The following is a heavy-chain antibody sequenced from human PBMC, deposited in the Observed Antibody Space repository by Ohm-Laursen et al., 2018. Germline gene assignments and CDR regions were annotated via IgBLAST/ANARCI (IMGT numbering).Heavy chain of an antibody. D-gene: IGHD2-15*01. Sequence: SLRLSCAASGFTFSHYWMHWVRQAPGKGLEWVSSSDIYFNTYYTDSVKGRFTISRDNSKDTVVLQMDYLRAEDTAVYYCAKLDCSGGSCYHYWGQGTLVTVSS. V-gene: IGHV3-23*01. CDR3: AKLDCSGGSCYHY. CDR2: SDIYFNT. J-gene: IGHJ4*02. CDR1: GFTFSHYW.